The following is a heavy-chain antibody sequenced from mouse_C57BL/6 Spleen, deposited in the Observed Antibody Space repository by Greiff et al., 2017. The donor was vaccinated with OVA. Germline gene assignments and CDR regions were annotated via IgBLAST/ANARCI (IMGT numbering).Heavy chain of an antibody. J-gene: IGHJ4*01. CDR1: GFSFNTYA. CDR3: VRHGITTVVARDYAMDY. Sequence: GGGLVQPTGSLKLSCAASGFSFNTYAMNWVRQAPGKGLEWVARIRSKSNNYATYYADSVKDRFTISRDDSESMLYLQMNNLKTEDTAMYYCVRHGITTVVARDYAMDYWGQGTSVTVSS. D-gene: IGHD1-1*01. V-gene: IGHV10-1*01. CDR2: IRSKSNNYAT.